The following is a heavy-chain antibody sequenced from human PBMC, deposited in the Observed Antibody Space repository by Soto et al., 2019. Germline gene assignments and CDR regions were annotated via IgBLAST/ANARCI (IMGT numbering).Heavy chain of an antibody. CDR2: IYYSGST. CDR3: ARDTGSGSAFDI. Sequence: QVQLQESGPGLVKPSQTLSLTCTVSGGSISSGGYYWSWIRQHPGKGLEWIGYIYYSGSTYYNPSLKSRVTISVYTSKNQFSLMLSSVTAADTAVYYCARDTGSGSAFDIWCQGTMVTVSS. CDR1: GGSISSGGYY. V-gene: IGHV4-31*03. J-gene: IGHJ3*02. D-gene: IGHD3-10*01.